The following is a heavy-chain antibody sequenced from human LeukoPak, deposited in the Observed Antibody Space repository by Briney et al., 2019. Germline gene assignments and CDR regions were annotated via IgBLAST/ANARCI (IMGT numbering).Heavy chain of an antibody. CDR1: GGSISNYF. D-gene: IGHD3-10*01. Sequence: SETLSLTCTVSGGSISNYFWSWIRQSPGKGLEWNGYISYNGRTNYNPSLKSRVIISVDTSKSQFSLNLSSVTAADTAVYYCARDAYRGVNQFDPWGQGTLVTVSS. CDR2: ISYNGRT. J-gene: IGHJ5*02. CDR3: ARDAYRGVNQFDP. V-gene: IGHV4-59*01.